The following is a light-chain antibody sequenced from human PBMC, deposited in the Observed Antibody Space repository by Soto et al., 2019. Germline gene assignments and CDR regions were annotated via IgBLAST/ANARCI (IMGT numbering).Light chain of an antibody. CDR1: QSISSY. V-gene: IGKV1-39*01. CDR2: AAS. Sequence: DIQMTQSPSSLSASVGDRVTITCRASQSISSYLNWYQQKPGKAPKLLIYAASSLQSGVPSRFSGSGSGTDVTLTISSQQPEDLATYYGQQSYSTPVTFGQGTKLEIK. CDR3: QQSYSTPVT. J-gene: IGKJ2*01.